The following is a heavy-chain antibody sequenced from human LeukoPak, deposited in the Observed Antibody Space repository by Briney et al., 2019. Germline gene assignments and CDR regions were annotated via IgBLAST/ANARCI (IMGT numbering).Heavy chain of an antibody. CDR3: ARGSNYALMLDYYYMDV. D-gene: IGHD4-11*01. Sequence: GASVKVSCKASGYTFTGYYMHWVRQAPGQGLEWMGWISGYNGNTNYAPKLQGRVTMTTDTSTSTAYMELRSLRSDDTAVYYCARGSNYALMLDYYYMDVWGKGTTVTVSS. CDR1: GYTFTGYY. V-gene: IGHV1-18*04. J-gene: IGHJ6*03. CDR2: ISGYNGNT.